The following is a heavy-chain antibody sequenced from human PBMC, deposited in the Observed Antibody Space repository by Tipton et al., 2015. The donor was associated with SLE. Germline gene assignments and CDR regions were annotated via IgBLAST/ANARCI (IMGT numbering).Heavy chain of an antibody. D-gene: IGHD6-6*01. Sequence: SLRLSCAASGFTFSSYWMSWVRQAPGKGLEWVANIKQDGSEKYYVDSVKGRFTISRDNAKNSLYLQMNSLRAEDTAVYYCARDGRIAASGSYFDYWGQGTLVTVSS. CDR1: GFTFSSYW. CDR2: IKQDGSEK. CDR3: ARDGRIAASGSYFDY. V-gene: IGHV3-7*01. J-gene: IGHJ4*02.